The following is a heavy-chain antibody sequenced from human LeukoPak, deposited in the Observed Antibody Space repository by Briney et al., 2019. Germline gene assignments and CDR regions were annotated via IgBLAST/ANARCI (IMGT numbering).Heavy chain of an antibody. J-gene: IGHJ5*02. V-gene: IGHV3-48*03. D-gene: IGHD3-10*01. CDR3: ARDLLRRYGSGSCP. CDR1: GFTFSSYE. CDR2: ISSSGSTI. Sequence: GGSLRLSCAASGFTFSSYEMNWVRQAPGKGLEWVSYISSSGSTIYYADSVKGRFTISRDNAKNSLYLQMNSLRAEDTAVYYCARDLLRRYGSGSCPWGQGTLVTVSS.